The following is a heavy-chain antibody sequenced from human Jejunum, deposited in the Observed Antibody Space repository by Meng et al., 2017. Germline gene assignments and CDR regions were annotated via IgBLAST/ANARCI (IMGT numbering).Heavy chain of an antibody. Sequence: GESLKISCAASGFTFSSYGMHWVRQAPGKGLEWVALIWYDGSNTYYADSVKGRFTISRDNSKNTLYLQMSSLRAEDTAVYYCARGSTPTNFDYWGQGNLVNVAS. J-gene: IGHJ4*02. CDR3: ARGSTPTNFDY. D-gene: IGHD1-26*01. CDR2: IWYDGSNT. V-gene: IGHV3-33*01. CDR1: GFTFSSYG.